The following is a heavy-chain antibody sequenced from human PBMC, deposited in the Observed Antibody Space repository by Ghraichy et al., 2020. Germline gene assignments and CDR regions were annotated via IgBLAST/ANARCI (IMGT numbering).Heavy chain of an antibody. CDR2: INSDGGRT. CDR3: ARVGVETSMVLDY. D-gene: IGHD5-18*01. V-gene: IGHV3-74*01. J-gene: IGHJ4*02. Sequence: GGSLRLSCAASGFTLSNYWMHWVRQAPGKGLVWVSRINSDGGRTNYADSVKGRFTISRDNAKNTVYLQMDSLRADDTAVYYCARVGVETSMVLDYWGQGTLVTVSS. CDR1: GFTLSNYW.